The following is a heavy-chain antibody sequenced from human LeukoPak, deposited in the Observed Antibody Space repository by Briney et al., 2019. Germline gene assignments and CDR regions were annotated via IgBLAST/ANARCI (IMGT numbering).Heavy chain of an antibody. V-gene: IGHV3-74*01. CDR3: VREAHSSRWDDWYFDL. J-gene: IGHJ2*01. Sequence: GGSLRLSCAASGFTFSSYWMHWVRQAPGKGLVWVSRINSDGSSTSYADSVKGRFTISRDNAKNTLYLQMNSLRAGDTAVYYCVREAHSSRWDDWYFDLWGRGTLVTVSS. CDR1: GFTFSSYW. D-gene: IGHD6-19*01. CDR2: INSDGSST.